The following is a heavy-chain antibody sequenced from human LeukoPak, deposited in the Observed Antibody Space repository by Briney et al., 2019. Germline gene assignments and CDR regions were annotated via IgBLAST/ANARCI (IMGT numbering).Heavy chain of an antibody. CDR3: ARHRRDGYNDAFDI. J-gene: IGHJ3*02. D-gene: IGHD5-24*01. CDR2: IYYSGST. CDR1: GGSISGYY. Sequence: KPSETLCLTCTVSGGSISGYYWSWIRQPPGKGLEWIGYIYYSGSTNYNPSLKSRVTISVDTSKNQFSLKLSSVTAADTAVYYCARHRRDGYNDAFDIWGQGTMVTVSS. V-gene: IGHV4-59*08.